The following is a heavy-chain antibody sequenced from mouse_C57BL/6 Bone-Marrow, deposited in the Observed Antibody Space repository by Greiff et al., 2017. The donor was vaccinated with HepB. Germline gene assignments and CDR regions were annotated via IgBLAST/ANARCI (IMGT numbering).Heavy chain of an antibody. CDR2: INPNYGTT. CDR1: GYSFTDYN. CDR3: ASPYYYGSRGGYFDV. Sequence: VQLQQSGPELVKPGASVKISCKASGYSFTDYNMNWVKQSNGKSLEWIGVINPNYGTTSYNQKFKGKATLTVDQSSSTAYMQLNSLTSEESAVYYCASPYYYGSRGGYFDVWGTGTTVTASS. D-gene: IGHD1-1*01. J-gene: IGHJ1*03. V-gene: IGHV1-39*01.